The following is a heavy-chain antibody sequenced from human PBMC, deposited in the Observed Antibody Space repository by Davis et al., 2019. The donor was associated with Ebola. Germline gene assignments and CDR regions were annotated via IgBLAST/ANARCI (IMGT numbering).Heavy chain of an antibody. Sequence: AASVKVSCKASGGTFRGHAISWVRQAPGQGLEWMGGIIPILGATNYAQKFQGRVTITADKSTSTAYMELSSLRSEDTAVYYCARGHGAADGERWGQGTLVTVSS. J-gene: IGHJ4*02. CDR3: ARGHGAADGER. V-gene: IGHV1-69*06. CDR2: IIPILGAT. CDR1: GGTFRGHA. D-gene: IGHD6-13*01.